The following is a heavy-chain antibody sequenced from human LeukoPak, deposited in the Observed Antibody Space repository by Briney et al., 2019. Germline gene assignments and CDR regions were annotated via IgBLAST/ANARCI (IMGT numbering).Heavy chain of an antibody. Sequence: PGGSLRLSCTASGFTFADYGMSWVRHAPGKGLEWVCGINTNGVSSGYADSVKGRFTISRDNAKNSLSLQMNSLRAEDTAVYYCARAPIVVVTYNWFDPWGQGTLVTVSS. CDR1: GFTFADYG. CDR3: ARAPIVVVTYNWFDP. CDR2: INTNGVSS. J-gene: IGHJ5*02. V-gene: IGHV3-20*04. D-gene: IGHD3-22*01.